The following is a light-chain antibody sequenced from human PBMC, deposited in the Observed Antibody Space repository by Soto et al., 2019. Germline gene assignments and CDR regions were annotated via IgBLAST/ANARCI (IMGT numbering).Light chain of an antibody. CDR1: SSDVGGYNY. V-gene: IGLV2-14*01. Sequence: QPVLTQPASVSGSPGQSITISCTGTSSDVGGYNYVSWYQQHPGKAPKLMIYEVSNRPSGVSNRFSGSKSGNTASLTISGLQAEDEADYYCSSYRSSSTLAVFGTGTKLTVL. J-gene: IGLJ1*01. CDR3: SSYRSSSTLAV. CDR2: EVS.